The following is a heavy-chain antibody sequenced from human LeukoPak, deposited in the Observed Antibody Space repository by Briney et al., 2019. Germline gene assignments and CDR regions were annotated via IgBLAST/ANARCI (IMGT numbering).Heavy chain of an antibody. CDR2: ISSSGSTI. J-gene: IGHJ3*02. CDR1: GFNFRAYW. CDR3: ARDHAYYYGSGSPPADAFDI. V-gene: IGHV3-11*01. D-gene: IGHD3-10*01. Sequence: GGSLRLSCTTSGFNFRAYWMGWVRQAPGKGLEWVSYISSSGSTIYYADSVKGRFTISRDNAKNSLYLQMNSLRAEDTAVYYCARDHAYYYGSGSPPADAFDIWGQGTMVTVSS.